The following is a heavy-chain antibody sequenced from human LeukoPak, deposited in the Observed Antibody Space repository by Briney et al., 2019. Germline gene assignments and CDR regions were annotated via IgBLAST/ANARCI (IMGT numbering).Heavy chain of an antibody. CDR3: ARYCSGGCYSGVDY. CDR1: GFTFSSFG. V-gene: IGHV3-33*05. CDR2: ILYDEK. D-gene: IGHD2-15*01. J-gene: IGHJ4*02. Sequence: GGSLRLSCAASGFTFSSFGMHWVRQAPGRGLEWVALILYDEKYYADSVKGRFTISRDNSKNTLYLQTDSLRAEDTAVYYCARYCSGGCYSGVDYWGQGTLVTVPS.